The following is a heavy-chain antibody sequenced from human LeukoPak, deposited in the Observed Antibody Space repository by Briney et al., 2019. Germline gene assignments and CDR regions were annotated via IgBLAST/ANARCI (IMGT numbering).Heavy chain of an antibody. CDR1: GGTFSSYA. CDR2: MNPITGNT. J-gene: IGHJ4*02. Sequence: ASVKVSCKASGGTFSSYAISWVRQATGQGLEWMGWMNPITGNTGYAPKFQGRVTITRDTSINTAYMDLAYLSSEDTAVYYCARGRSGRRFLADYWGQGTLVTVSS. V-gene: IGHV1-8*03. D-gene: IGHD3-3*01. CDR3: ARGRSGRRFLADY.